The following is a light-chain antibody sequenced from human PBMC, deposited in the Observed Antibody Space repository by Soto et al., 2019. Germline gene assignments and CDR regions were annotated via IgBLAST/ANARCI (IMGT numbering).Light chain of an antibody. Sequence: DIQMTQSPSSLSASVGDRVTITCRASQSISSYLNWYQQKPGKAPKLLIYAASSLQSGVPSRFSGSGSGTDFTLTICSLLPEDFATYYCQQSYSTPRTFGQGTKVDIK. CDR3: QQSYSTPRT. J-gene: IGKJ1*01. V-gene: IGKV1-39*01. CDR2: AAS. CDR1: QSISSY.